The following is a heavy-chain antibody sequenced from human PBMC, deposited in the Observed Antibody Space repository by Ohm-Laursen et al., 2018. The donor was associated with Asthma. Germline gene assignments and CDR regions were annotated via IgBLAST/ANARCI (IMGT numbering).Heavy chain of an antibody. CDR3: AKVVLMDV. Sequence: SLRLSCTASGYSFSLYSIHWIRQAPGKGLEWVSGISSRGGSTSYADDVKGRFIVSRDNSRNTLFLQMNSLRAEDTAVYYCAKVVLMDVWGQGTTVTVSS. J-gene: IGHJ6*02. D-gene: IGHD3-16*02. CDR2: ISSRGGST. CDR1: GYSFSLYS. V-gene: IGHV3-23*01.